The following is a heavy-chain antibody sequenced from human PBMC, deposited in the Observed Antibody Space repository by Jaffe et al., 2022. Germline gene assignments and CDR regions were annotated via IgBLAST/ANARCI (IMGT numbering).Heavy chain of an antibody. CDR3: ARDLVGCSSTSCYAV. J-gene: IGHJ4*02. D-gene: IGHD2-2*01. CDR1: GFTFSSYE. V-gene: IGHV3-48*03. CDR2: ISSSGSTI. Sequence: EVQLVESGGGLVQPGGSLRLSCAASGFTFSSYEMNWVRQAPGKGLEWVSYISSSGSTIYYADSVKGRFTISRDNAKNSLYLQMNSLRAEDTAVYYCARDLVGCSSTSCYAVWGQGTLVTVSS.